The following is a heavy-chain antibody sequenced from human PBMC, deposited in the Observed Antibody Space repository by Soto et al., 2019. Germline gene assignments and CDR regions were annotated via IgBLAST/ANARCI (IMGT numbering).Heavy chain of an antibody. J-gene: IGHJ6*02. CDR3: ATRAADWSGGSCQGGMDV. Sequence: QVQLVQSGAEVKKPGSSVKVSCKASGGTFSSYAISWVRQAPGQGLEWMGGIIPIFGTANYAQKFQGRVTITADQSTSTAYMELSSLSAEDTAVYYCATRAADWSGGSCQGGMDVWGQGTTVTVSS. CDR1: GGTFSSYA. D-gene: IGHD2-15*01. V-gene: IGHV1-69*01. CDR2: IIPIFGTA.